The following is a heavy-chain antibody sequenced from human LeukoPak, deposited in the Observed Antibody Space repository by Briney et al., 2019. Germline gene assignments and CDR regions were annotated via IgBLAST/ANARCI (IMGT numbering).Heavy chain of an antibody. CDR3: ASVVPPWLDY. CDR1: GGSISSSSYY. Sequence: SETLSLTCTVSGGSISSSSYYWGWIRQPPGKGLEWIGSIYYSGSTYYNPSLKSRVTISVDTSKNQFSLKLSSVTAADTAVYYCASVVPPWLDYWGQGTLVTVSS. CDR2: IYYSGST. D-gene: IGHD2-2*01. V-gene: IGHV4-39*01. J-gene: IGHJ4*02.